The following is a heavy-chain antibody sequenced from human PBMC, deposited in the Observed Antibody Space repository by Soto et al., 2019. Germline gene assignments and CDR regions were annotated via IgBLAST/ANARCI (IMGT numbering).Heavy chain of an antibody. V-gene: IGHV1-69*06. Sequence: QVQLVQSGAEVKKPGSSVKVSCKASGGTFSSYAISWVRQAPGQGLEWMGGIIPIFGTANYAQRFQGRVTITAEKSTSTAYMELSRLRSEDTAVYYCATRHPTYVWGSYRTVDYWGQGTLVTVS. CDR3: ATRHPTYVWGSYRTVDY. CDR2: IIPIFGTA. D-gene: IGHD3-16*02. J-gene: IGHJ4*02. CDR1: GGTFSSYA.